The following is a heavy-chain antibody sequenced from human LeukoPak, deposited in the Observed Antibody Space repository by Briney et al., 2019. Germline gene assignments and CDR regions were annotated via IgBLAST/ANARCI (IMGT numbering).Heavy chain of an antibody. J-gene: IGHJ2*01. CDR1: GGSFTASY. V-gene: IGHV4-34*01. CDR2: IHHAGDT. CDR3: ARVTGGGNVAYWHFDL. D-gene: IGHD4-23*01. Sequence: SETLSLTCGVDGGSFTASYWSWIRQSPGKGLEWIGQIHHAGDTNYYPSLKSRVTISLDIYKAQFSLNLKSVTAADTAVYYCARVTGGGNVAYWHFDLWGRGTLVTVSS.